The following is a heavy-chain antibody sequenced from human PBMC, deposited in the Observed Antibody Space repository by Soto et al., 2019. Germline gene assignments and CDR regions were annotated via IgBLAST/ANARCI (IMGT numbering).Heavy chain of an antibody. CDR2: IYYSGST. Sequence: SETLSLTCTSSGGSTSRSSYYWGWLRQPPGKGLEWIGSIYYSGSTYYNPSLKSRVTISVDTSKNQFSLKLSSVTAADTAVYYRARGPLQVGYYYYYGMDVWGQGTTVTVSS. V-gene: IGHV4-39*01. D-gene: IGHD3-10*01. J-gene: IGHJ6*02. CDR1: GGSTSRSSYY. CDR3: ARGPLQVGYYYYYGMDV.